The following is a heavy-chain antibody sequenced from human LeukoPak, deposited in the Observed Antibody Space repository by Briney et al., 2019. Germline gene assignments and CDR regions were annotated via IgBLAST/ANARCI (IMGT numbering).Heavy chain of an antibody. CDR2: ISAYNGRT. Sequence: ASVKVSCKASDYTFTSYGISWVRQALGQGLEWMGWISAYNGRTNYAQKLQGRVTMTTDTSTSTAYMELRSLRSDDTAVYYCGREVYCSGGSCYPIRSGMDVWGQGTTVTVSS. D-gene: IGHD2-15*01. CDR1: DYTFTSYG. CDR3: GREVYCSGGSCYPIRSGMDV. V-gene: IGHV1-18*01. J-gene: IGHJ6*02.